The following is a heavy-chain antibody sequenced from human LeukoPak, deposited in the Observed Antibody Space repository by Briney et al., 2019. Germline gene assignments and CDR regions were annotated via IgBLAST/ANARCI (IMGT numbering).Heavy chain of an antibody. CDR3: AREPTYYYDSSGYFTYYYYYYGMDV. D-gene: IGHD3-22*01. J-gene: IGHJ6*02. CDR1: SGSISSYY. Sequence: PSETLSLTCTVSSGSISSYYWSWIRQSPGKGLEWIGYIYYSGSTYYNPSLKSRVTISVDTSKNQFSLKLSSVTAADTAVYYCAREPTYYYDSSGYFTYYYYYYGMDVWGQGTTVTVSS. V-gene: IGHV4-59*12. CDR2: IYYSGST.